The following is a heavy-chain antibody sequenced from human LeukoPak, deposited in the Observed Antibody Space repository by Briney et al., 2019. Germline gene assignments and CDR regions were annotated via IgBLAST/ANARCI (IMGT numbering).Heavy chain of an antibody. CDR2: IYSGGST. CDR1: GFTVSSNY. V-gene: IGHV3-66*02. D-gene: IGHD5-12*01. Sequence: GGSLRLSCAASGFTVSSNYMSWVRQAPGKGLEWVSVIYSGGSTYYADSVKGRFTISRDNSKNTLYLQMNSLRAEDTAVYYCARGTQSVEWLRKRSASFDYWGQGTLVTVSS. J-gene: IGHJ4*02. CDR3: ARGTQSVEWLRKRSASFDY.